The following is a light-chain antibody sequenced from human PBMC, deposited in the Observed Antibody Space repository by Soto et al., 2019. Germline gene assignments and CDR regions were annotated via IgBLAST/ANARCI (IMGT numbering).Light chain of an antibody. CDR1: QSVSSSY. CDR3: QQYCSSPET. J-gene: IGKJ2*01. CDR2: GAS. Sequence: EIVLTQSPGTLSLSPGERATLSCRASQSVSSSYLAWYQQKPGQAPRLLIYGASSRATGIPDRFSVSGSGTDFTLTISRLEPEDFAVYYCQQYCSSPETFGQGTKLEIK. V-gene: IGKV3-20*01.